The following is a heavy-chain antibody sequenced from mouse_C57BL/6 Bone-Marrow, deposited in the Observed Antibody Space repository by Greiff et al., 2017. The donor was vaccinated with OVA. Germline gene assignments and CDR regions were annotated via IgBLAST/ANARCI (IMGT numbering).Heavy chain of an antibody. J-gene: IGHJ4*01. CDR2: ISGGGGKT. V-gene: IGHV5-9*01. CDR1: GFTFSSYT. CDR3: ARSILICYAICY. Sequence: EVQLVESGGGLVKPGGSLKLSCAASGFTFSSYTMSWVRQTPEKRLEWLATISGGGGKTYYPDSVKGRFTISRDNAKNTLYLQMSSLKSEDTSLYYCARSILICYAICYSCQGPAVLVSA.